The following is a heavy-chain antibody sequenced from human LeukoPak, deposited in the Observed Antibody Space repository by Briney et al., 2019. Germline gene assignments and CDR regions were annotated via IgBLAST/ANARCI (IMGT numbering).Heavy chain of an antibody. CDR2: ISWNSGSI. J-gene: IGHJ4*02. V-gene: IGHV3-9*01. CDR3: GKDISRYSTATGIEY. CDR1: GFTFDDYA. D-gene: IGHD6-13*01. Sequence: GGSLRLSCAASGFTFDDYAMHWVRQAPGKGLEWVSGISWNSGSIGYGDSVKGRFTISRDTAKNLLYLQMNSLRPEDTALYYCGKDISRYSTATGIEYWGQGTLVTVSS.